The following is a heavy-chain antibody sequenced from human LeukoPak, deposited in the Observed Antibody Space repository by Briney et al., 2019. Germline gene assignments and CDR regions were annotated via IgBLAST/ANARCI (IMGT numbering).Heavy chain of an antibody. Sequence: QPGGFLRLSCAASRFTFDDYAMHWVRQAPGKGLDWVSLISGDGRSKYFADSVKGRFTISRDNSKNSLYRQMNSLRTEDTALYYCAKVYRYYDSSCQHWGQGTLVTVSS. D-gene: IGHD3-22*01. CDR2: ISGDGRSK. CDR3: AKVYRYYDSSCQH. V-gene: IGHV3-43*02. CDR1: RFTFDDYA. J-gene: IGHJ1*01.